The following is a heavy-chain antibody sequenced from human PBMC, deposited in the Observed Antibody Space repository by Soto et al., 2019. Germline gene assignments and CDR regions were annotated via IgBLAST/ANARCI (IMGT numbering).Heavy chain of an antibody. D-gene: IGHD2-21*02. CDR2: IIPIFGTA. V-gene: IGHV1-69*13. Sequence: ASVKVSCKASGGTFSSYAISWVRQAPGQGLEWMGGIIPIFGTANYAQKFQGRVTITADESTSTAYMELSSLRSEDTAVYYCARAHRPYGGNSAFDYWGQGTLVTVSS. CDR3: ARAHRPYGGNSAFDY. CDR1: GGTFSSYA. J-gene: IGHJ4*02.